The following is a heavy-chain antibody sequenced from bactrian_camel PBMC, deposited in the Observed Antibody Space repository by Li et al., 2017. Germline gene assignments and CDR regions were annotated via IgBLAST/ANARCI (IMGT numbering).Heavy chain of an antibody. D-gene: IGHD3*01. V-gene: IGHV3S53*01. J-gene: IGHJ4*01. CDR1: GYIGSNYC. Sequence: HVQLVESGGGSVQAGGSLRLSCAAPGYIGSNYCMGWFRQAPGKEREEVAHIKTGTGTTIYADSVKGRFTISQDNAKNTVFLQMNSLKPEDTGMYYCAAERANRTDGSDCYEDSWSRSPNYRGQGTQVTVS. CDR2: IKTGTGTT. CDR3: AAERANRTDGSDCYEDSWSRSPNY.